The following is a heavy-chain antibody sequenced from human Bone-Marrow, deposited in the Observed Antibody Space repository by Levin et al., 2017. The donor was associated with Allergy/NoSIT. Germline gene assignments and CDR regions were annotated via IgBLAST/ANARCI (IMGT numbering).Heavy chain of an antibody. D-gene: IGHD6-6*01. V-gene: IGHV4-59*08. CDR3: ARHSSYYYYMGV. Sequence: SQTLSLTCTVSGDSFSSNYWSWIRQPPGKGLEWIGYIYYSGSTSYNPSLQSRVTISVDTSNNQFSLKLTSVTAADTAVYYCARHSSYYYYMGVWGKGTTVTVSS. CDR1: GDSFSSNY. CDR2: IYYSGST. J-gene: IGHJ6*03.